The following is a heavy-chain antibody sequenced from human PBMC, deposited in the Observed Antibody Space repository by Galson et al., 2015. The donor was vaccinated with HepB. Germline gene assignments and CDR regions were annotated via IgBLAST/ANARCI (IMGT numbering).Heavy chain of an antibody. V-gene: IGHV3-30*18. CDR1: GFTFSNYG. CDR3: AKGGYYGYDWGFYFDS. Sequence: SLRLSCAASGFTFSNYGMHWVRQAPGKGLEWVAMVSSDESNKFYADSVKGRFTISRDNSKNTLFLQMNSLRTEDTAVFYCAKGGYYGYDWGFYFDSWGQGTLVTVSS. J-gene: IGHJ4*02. CDR2: VSSDESNK. D-gene: IGHD5-12*01.